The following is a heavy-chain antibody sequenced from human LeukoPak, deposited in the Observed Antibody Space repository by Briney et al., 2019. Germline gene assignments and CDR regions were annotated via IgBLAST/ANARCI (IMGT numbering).Heavy chain of an antibody. Sequence: SETLSLTCTVSGGSISSSSYYWGWIRQPPGKGLEWIGSIYYSGSTYYNPSLKSRVTISVDTSKNQFSLKLSSVTAADTAVYYCARGYGYYGSGTEYYFDYWGQGTLVTVSS. CDR3: ARGYGYYGSGTEYYFDY. V-gene: IGHV4-39*07. J-gene: IGHJ4*02. CDR1: GGSISSSSYY. D-gene: IGHD3-10*01. CDR2: IYYSGST.